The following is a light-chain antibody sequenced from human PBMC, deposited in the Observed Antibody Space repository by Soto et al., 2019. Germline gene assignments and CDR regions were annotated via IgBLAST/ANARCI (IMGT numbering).Light chain of an antibody. Sequence: QSVLTQPPSVSAAPGQKVTISCSGSSSNIGKNYVYWYQQLPGTAPKLLIFDNDKRPSGIPDRFSGSKSGTSATLGITGLQTGDEADYYCGTWDISLSVVFGGGTKVTVL. V-gene: IGLV1-51*01. CDR2: DND. CDR3: GTWDISLSVV. CDR1: SSNIGKNY. J-gene: IGLJ2*01.